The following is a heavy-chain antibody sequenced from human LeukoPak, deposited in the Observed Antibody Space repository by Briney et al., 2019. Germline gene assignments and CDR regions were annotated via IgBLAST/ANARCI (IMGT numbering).Heavy chain of an antibody. D-gene: IGHD3-16*01. Sequence: PGGSLRLSCAASGFTFSSYAVSWVRQAPGKGLEWVSAISGSGGSTYYADSVKGRFTISRDNSKNTLYLQMNSLRAGDTAVYYCAKDQDLITRGFDYWGQGTRVTVSS. V-gene: IGHV3-23*01. J-gene: IGHJ4*02. CDR3: AKDQDLITRGFDY. CDR2: ISGSGGST. CDR1: GFTFSSYA.